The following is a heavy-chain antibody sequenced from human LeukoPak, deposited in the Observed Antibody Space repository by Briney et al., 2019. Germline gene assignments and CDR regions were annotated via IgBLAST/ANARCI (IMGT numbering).Heavy chain of an antibody. J-gene: IGHJ5*02. D-gene: IGHD2-8*01. Sequence: GGSLRLSCAASGFTFGSYWMIWVRQAPGKGLEWVANIKPDGSEKYYVDSVKGRFTISRDNAKNSLYMEMISLRAEDTAVYYCARDIGRGVLAPWGQGTLVTVSS. CDR3: ARDIGRGVLAP. CDR1: GFTFGSYW. CDR2: IKPDGSEK. V-gene: IGHV3-7*01.